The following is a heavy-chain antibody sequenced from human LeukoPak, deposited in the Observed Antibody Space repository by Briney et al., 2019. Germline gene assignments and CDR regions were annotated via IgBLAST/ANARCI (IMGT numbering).Heavy chain of an antibody. V-gene: IGHV4-34*01. D-gene: IGHD5-12*01. CDR2: INHSGST. CDR3: ARGSRGYSGYAGY. J-gene: IGHJ4*02. Sequence: SETLSLSCTVSGGSISSYYWSWIRQPPGKGLEWIGEINHSGSTNYNPSLKSRVTISVDTSKNQFSLKLSSVTAADTAVYYCARGSRGYSGYAGYWGQGTLVTVSS. CDR1: GGSISSYY.